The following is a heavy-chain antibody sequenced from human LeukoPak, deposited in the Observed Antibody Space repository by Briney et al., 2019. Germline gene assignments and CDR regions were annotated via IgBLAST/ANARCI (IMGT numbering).Heavy chain of an antibody. Sequence: GGSLRLSCAASGFTFSSYAMHWVRQAPGKGLEYVSAISSNGGSTYYANSVKGRFTISRDNSKNTLYLQMGSLRAEDMAVYYCARAKGHGGNSAEFDYWGQGTLVTVSS. CDR3: ARAKGHGGNSAEFDY. V-gene: IGHV3-64*01. D-gene: IGHD4-23*01. J-gene: IGHJ4*02. CDR1: GFTFSSYA. CDR2: ISSNGGST.